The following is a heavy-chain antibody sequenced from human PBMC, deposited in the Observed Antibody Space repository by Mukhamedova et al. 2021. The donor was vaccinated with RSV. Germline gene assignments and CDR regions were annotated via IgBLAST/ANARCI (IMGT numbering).Heavy chain of an antibody. D-gene: IGHD5-18*01. Sequence: EYMGIIYPGDSDTIYSPSFEGQVTISVDKSINTAYLQWSSLKASDTAIYYCARRVGLGYTYHLDYWGQGTLVTVPS. J-gene: IGHJ4*02. CDR3: ARRVGLGYTYHLDY. V-gene: IGHV5-51*01. CDR2: IYPGDSDT.